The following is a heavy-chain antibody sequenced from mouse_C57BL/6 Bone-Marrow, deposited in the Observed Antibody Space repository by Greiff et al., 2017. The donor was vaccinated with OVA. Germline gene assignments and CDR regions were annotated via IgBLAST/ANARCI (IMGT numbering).Heavy chain of an antibody. J-gene: IGHJ1*03. V-gene: IGHV1-4*01. Sequence: VQLQQSGAELARPGASVKMSCKASGYTFTSYTMHWVEQRPGQGLEWIGYINPSSGYTKYNQKFKDKATLTADKSSSTAYMQLSSLTSEDSAVYYCAGNFDVWGTGTTVTVSS. CDR3: AGNFDV. CDR2: INPSSGYT. CDR1: GYTFTSYT.